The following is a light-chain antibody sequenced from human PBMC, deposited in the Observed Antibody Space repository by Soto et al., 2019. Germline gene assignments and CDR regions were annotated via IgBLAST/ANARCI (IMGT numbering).Light chain of an antibody. Sequence: EIVLTQSPGTLSLSPGERATLSCRASQSVSSSYLAWYQQKPGQAPRLRIYGASSRATGIPDRFSGSGSGTDFTLTISRLEPEDFAVYYCQQDGSSPMYTFGQGTKLEIK. CDR2: GAS. V-gene: IGKV3-20*01. J-gene: IGKJ2*01. CDR1: QSVSSSY. CDR3: QQDGSSPMYT.